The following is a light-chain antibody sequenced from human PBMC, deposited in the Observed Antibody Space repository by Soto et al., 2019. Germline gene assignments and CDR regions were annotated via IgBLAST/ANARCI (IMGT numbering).Light chain of an antibody. J-gene: IGKJ5*01. CDR1: QSVSSSY. CDR2: GAS. V-gene: IGKV3-20*01. Sequence: ENVLTQSPATLSLSPGERATLSCRASQSVSSSYLAWYQQKPGQAPRLLIYGASSRATGIPDRFSGSGSGTDFTLTISRLAPEDFAMYYCHLYDTSPPVTFGQGTRLEIK. CDR3: HLYDTSPPVT.